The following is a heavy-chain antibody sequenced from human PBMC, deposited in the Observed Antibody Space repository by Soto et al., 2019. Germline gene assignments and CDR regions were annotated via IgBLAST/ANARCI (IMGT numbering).Heavy chain of an antibody. CDR1: GFTFSNYA. Sequence: EVQLLESGGGLVQPGGSLRLSCAASGFTFSNYAMTWVRQAPGKGLEWVSVISGSGGRTYYADSVKGRFTISRDNSKNTLFLQMNSLRAEDMAVYYCARPKWFLDAFDIWGQGTMVTVSS. D-gene: IGHD3-22*01. J-gene: IGHJ3*02. V-gene: IGHV3-23*01. CDR2: ISGSGGRT. CDR3: ARPKWFLDAFDI.